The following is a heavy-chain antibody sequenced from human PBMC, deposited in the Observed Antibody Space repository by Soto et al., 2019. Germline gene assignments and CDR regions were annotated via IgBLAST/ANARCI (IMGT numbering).Heavy chain of an antibody. Sequence: GGSVRLSCAASGVTFSGSAMHWVRQASGKGLEWVGRIRSKANSYATAYAASVKGRFTISRDDSKNTAYLQMNSLKTEDTAVYYCTVAVAGTMFAFDIWGQGTMVTVSS. CDR3: TVAVAGTMFAFDI. CDR2: IRSKANSYAT. CDR1: GVTFSGSA. D-gene: IGHD6-19*01. V-gene: IGHV3-73*01. J-gene: IGHJ3*02.